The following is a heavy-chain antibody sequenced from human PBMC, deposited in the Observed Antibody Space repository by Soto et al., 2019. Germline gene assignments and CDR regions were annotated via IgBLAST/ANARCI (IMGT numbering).Heavy chain of an antibody. V-gene: IGHV3-53*02. CDR3: ARDRPGDEGNAFDI. CDR1: GLTVSSNY. J-gene: IGHJ3*02. D-gene: IGHD3-10*01. Sequence: QLVETGGGLIQPGGSLRLSCVASGLTVSSNYMNWVRQAPGKGLEWVSVLYSGGSTHYAGAVKGRFIIFRDNSKIMLYLQMNSLRAEDTAVYYCARDRPGDEGNAFDIWGHGTMVTVSS. CDR2: LYSGGST.